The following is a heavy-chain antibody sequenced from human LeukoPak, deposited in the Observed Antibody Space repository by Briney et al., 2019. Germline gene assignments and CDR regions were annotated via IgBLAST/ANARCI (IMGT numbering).Heavy chain of an antibody. CDR1: GFTFSSYA. V-gene: IGHV3-23*01. Sequence: PGGSLRLSCAASGFTFSSYAMSWVRQAPGKGLEWVSAISGSGGSTYYADSVKGRFTISRDNSENTLYLQMNSLRAEDTAVYYCAKQGPRLGYCSSTSCYFDYWGQGTLVTVSS. J-gene: IGHJ4*02. D-gene: IGHD2-2*01. CDR3: AKQGPRLGYCSSTSCYFDY. CDR2: ISGSGGST.